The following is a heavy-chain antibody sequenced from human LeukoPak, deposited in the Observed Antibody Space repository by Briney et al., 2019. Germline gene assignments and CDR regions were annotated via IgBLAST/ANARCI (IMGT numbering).Heavy chain of an antibody. V-gene: IGHV3-23*01. CDR3: AKADCSSVYCFVRDF. J-gene: IGHJ4*02. Sequence: GGSLRLSCTASGFTFSSHAMSWVRQAPGKGLEWVSLISGSGDGINYADSVQGRFTISRDNSKNTLYLEMNSLRAEDTAVYHCAKADCSSVYCFVRDFWSQGTLVTVSS. D-gene: IGHD5/OR15-5a*01. CDR2: ISGSGDGI. CDR1: GFTFSSHA.